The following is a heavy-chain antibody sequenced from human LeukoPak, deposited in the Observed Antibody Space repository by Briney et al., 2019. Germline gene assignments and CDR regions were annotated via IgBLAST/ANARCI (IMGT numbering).Heavy chain of an antibody. CDR3: ARAQIYYDFWSGYSENWFDP. Sequence: ASVKVSCKASGYTFTGYYMHWVRQAPGQGLEWMGWINPNSGGTNYAQKLQGRVTMTTDTSTSTAYMELRSLRSDDTAVYYCARAQIYYDFWSGYSENWFDPWGQGTLVTVSS. CDR2: INPNSGGT. V-gene: IGHV1-2*02. J-gene: IGHJ5*02. D-gene: IGHD3-3*01. CDR1: GYTFTGYY.